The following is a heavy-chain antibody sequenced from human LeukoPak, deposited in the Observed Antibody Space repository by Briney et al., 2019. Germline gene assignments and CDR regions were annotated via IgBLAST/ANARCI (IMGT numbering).Heavy chain of an antibody. CDR3: ARDLKAARDLVAFYV. D-gene: IGHD6-6*01. Sequence: SQPLSLTCTVAGGSISCGSYYGSWIRQPAGKGLEMIGRIYSSASTNYNSSLKSRVTGSIYTTNNQFSLKLRSVTAAGMAGVFCARDLKAARDLVAFYVWGQGTMVSVSS. CDR1: GGSISCGSYY. CDR2: IYSSAST. V-gene: IGHV4-61*02. J-gene: IGHJ3*01.